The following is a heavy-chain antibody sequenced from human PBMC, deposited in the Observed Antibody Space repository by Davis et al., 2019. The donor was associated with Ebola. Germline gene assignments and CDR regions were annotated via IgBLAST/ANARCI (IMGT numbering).Heavy chain of an antibody. V-gene: IGHV4-59*01. D-gene: IGHD1-26*01. CDR1: GGLISPYY. CDR3: ARDAGGESDY. CDR2: VEHHGRT. J-gene: IGHJ4*02. Sequence: PSETLSLTCTVSGGLISPYYWSWIRQTPGKGLDWIGYVEHHGRTEYIPSFNSRVTISVDTSKNQFSLKLRSVTAADTAVYYCARDAGGESDYWGQGTLVTVSS.